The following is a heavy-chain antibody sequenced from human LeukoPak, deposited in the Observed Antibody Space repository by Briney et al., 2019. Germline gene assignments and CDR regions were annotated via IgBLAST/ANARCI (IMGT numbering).Heavy chain of an antibody. D-gene: IGHD6-19*01. V-gene: IGHV1-2*04. CDR3: ARVLGYSSGWTGGYYYYYYGMDV. Sequence: ASVKVSCKASGYTFTGYYMHWVQQAPGQGLEWMGWINPNSGGTNYAQKFQGWVTMTRDTSISTAYMELSRLRSDDTAVYYCARVLGYSSGWTGGYYYYYYGMDVWGQGTTVTVSS. CDR2: INPNSGGT. CDR1: GYTFTGYY. J-gene: IGHJ6*02.